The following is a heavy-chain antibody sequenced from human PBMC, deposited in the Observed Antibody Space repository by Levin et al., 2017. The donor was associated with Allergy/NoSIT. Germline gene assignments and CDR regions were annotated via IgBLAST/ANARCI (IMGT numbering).Heavy chain of an antibody. D-gene: IGHD2-21*01. CDR1: GFTFSSYW. J-gene: IGHJ4*02. CDR3: ARALWRFEY. CDR2: IKQDGSEK. Sequence: SCAASGFTFSSYWMSWARQPPGKGLEWVANIKQDGSEKYYVDSVKGRFTISRDNAKNSLYLQMNSLRAEDTAVYYCARALWRFEYWGQGTLVTVSS. V-gene: IGHV3-7*01.